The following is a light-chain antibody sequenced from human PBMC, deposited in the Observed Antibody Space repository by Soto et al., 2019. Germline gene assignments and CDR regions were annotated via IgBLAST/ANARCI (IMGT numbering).Light chain of an antibody. Sequence: EIVLTQSAATVSLSPGERATLSCRASQTVGGRYLAWFQQRPGQTPRLLIYGASTRAAGVPDRFSGSRSETHFSLTIYRLEPGDFAVYYCLQYVSSPWTCGQGTKVEV. CDR1: QTVGGRY. CDR2: GAS. CDR3: LQYVSSPWT. J-gene: IGKJ1*01. V-gene: IGKV3-20*01.